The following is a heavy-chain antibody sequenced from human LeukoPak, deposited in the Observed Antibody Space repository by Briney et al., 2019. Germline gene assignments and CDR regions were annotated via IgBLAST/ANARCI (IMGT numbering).Heavy chain of an antibody. V-gene: IGHV3-23*01. J-gene: IGHJ6*02. CDR2: ISGSGGST. CDR3: AKKQGGIIVATTLHYYYGMDV. CDR1: GFTFSSYA. D-gene: IGHD5-12*01. Sequence: VGSLRLSCAASGFTFSSYAMSWVRQAPGKGLEWVSAISGSGGSTYYADSVKGRFTISRDNSKNTLYLQMNSLRAEDTAVYYCAKKQGGIIVATTLHYYYGMDVWGQGTTVTVSS.